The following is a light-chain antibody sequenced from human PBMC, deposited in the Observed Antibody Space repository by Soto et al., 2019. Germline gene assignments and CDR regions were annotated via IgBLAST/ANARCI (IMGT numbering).Light chain of an antibody. CDR1: SSDIGSNNY. V-gene: IGLV2-14*01. Sequence: QSVLTQPASVSGSPGQSITISCTGTSSDIGSNNYVSWFQQRPGKAPILIIYEVSNRPSGVSTHFSGSKSGNTASLTISGLLPEDEAEYYCSSYTTTTRLFGGGTKLTVL. CDR3: SSYTTTTRL. CDR2: EVS. J-gene: IGLJ3*02.